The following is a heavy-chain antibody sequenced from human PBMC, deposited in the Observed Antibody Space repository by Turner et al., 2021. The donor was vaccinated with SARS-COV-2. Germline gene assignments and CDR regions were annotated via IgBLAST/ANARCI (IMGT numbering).Heavy chain of an antibody. D-gene: IGHD2-21*02. CDR2: FDPEDGET. J-gene: IGHJ4*02. V-gene: IGHV1-24*01. Sequence: QVQLVQSGAEVKKPGASVKVSCKVSGYTLTELSMHWVRQAPGKGLEWMGGFDPEDGETIYAQKFQGRVTMTRNTSISTVYMELSSLRSEDTAVYYCARVGEPLRNINDYWGQGTLVTVSS. CDR1: GYTLTELS. CDR3: ARVGEPLRNINDY.